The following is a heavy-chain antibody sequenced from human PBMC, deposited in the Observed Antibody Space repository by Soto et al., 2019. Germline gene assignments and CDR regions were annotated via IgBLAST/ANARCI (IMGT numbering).Heavy chain of an antibody. Sequence: QVQLQESGPGLVKPSQTLSLTCTVSGGSISSGGYYWSWIRQHPGKGLEWIGYIYYSGSTYYNPSLKSRVTISLDTSKNQFSQKLSSVTAADTAVYYCARVREGSYWFDPWGQGTLVTVSS. J-gene: IGHJ5*02. CDR3: ARVREGSYWFDP. CDR2: IYYSGST. V-gene: IGHV4-31*03. CDR1: GGSISSGGYY. D-gene: IGHD2-15*01.